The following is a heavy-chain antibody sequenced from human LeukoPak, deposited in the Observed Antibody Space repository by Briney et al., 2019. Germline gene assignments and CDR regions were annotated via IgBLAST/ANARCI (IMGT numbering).Heavy chain of an antibody. Sequence: GGSLRLSCAASGFTFSSYGMSWVRQAPGKGLEWVSTISGSGGSTYYADSVKGRFTISRDNSKNTLYLQMNSLRAEDTAVYYCARDKADDYGDYFDYWGQGTLVTVSS. V-gene: IGHV3-23*01. D-gene: IGHD4-17*01. J-gene: IGHJ4*02. CDR3: ARDKADDYGDYFDY. CDR2: ISGSGGST. CDR1: GFTFSSYG.